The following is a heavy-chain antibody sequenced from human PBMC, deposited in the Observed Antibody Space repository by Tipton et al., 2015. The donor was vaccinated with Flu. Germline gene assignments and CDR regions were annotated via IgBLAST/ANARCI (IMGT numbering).Heavy chain of an antibody. CDR3: ARVNRSWLVA. D-gene: IGHD2/OR15-2a*01. CDR1: GYSISSGYY. CDR2: INHSGST. J-gene: IGHJ5*02. Sequence: TLSLTCTVSGYSISSGYYWGWIRQPPGKGLEWIGSINHSGSTNYNPSLKSRVTISADTSKNQFSLELTPMTAADTAVYYCARVNRSWLVARGQGTLVTVSS. V-gene: IGHV4-38-2*02.